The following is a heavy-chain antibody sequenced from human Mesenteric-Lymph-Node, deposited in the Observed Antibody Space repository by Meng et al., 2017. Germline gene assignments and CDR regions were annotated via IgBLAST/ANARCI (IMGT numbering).Heavy chain of an antibody. V-gene: IGHV3-48*03. CDR2: ISSSGSTI. CDR3: AKDFGYLGEYYYDNSGARFTFDI. J-gene: IGHJ3*02. Sequence: GESLKISCAASGFTFSSYEMNWVRQAPGKGLEWVSYISSSGSTIYYADSVKGRFAISRDNSKNTLYLQMSSLRAEDTAIYYCAKDFGYLGEYYYDNSGARFTFDIWGQGTMVTVSS. CDR1: GFTFSSYE. D-gene: IGHD3-22*01.